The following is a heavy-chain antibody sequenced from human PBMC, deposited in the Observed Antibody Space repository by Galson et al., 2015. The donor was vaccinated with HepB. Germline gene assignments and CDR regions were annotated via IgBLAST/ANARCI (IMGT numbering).Heavy chain of an antibody. CDR1: GFTFSSYG. D-gene: IGHD6-19*01. J-gene: IGHJ4*02. Sequence: SLRLSCAASGFTFSSYGMHWVRQAPGKGLEWVAVISYDGSNKYYADSVKGRFTISRDNSKNTLYLQMNSLRAEDTAVYYCAKDRRSSGWSRLDYWGQGTLVTVSS. CDR2: ISYDGSNK. CDR3: AKDRRSSGWSRLDY. V-gene: IGHV3-30*18.